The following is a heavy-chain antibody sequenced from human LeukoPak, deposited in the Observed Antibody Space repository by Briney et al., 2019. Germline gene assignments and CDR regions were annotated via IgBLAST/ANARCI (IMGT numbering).Heavy chain of an antibody. V-gene: IGHV3-15*01. D-gene: IGHD3-3*01. J-gene: IGHJ4*02. CDR1: GFTFSNAW. CDR3: TTPSMNFWSGYQGRRDY. CDR2: IKSKTDGGTT. Sequence: GGSLRLSCAASGFTFSNAWMSWVRQAPGKGLEWVGRIKSKTDGGTTDYAAPVKGRFTISRDDSKNTLYLQMNSLKTEDTTVYYCTTPSMNFWSGYQGRRDYWGQGTLVTVSS.